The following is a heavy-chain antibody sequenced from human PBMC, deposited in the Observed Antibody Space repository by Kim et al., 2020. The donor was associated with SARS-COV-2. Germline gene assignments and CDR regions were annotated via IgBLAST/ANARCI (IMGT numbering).Heavy chain of an antibody. J-gene: IGHJ4*02. CDR2: ISYDGSNK. CDR1: GFTFSSYG. D-gene: IGHD3-9*01. CDR3: AKEAIFCRYFDWSFPTYFDY. V-gene: IGHV3-30*18. Sequence: GGSLRLSCAASGFTFSSYGMHWVRQAPGKGLEWVAVISYDGSNKYYADSVKGRFTISRDKSKNTLYLQMNSLRAEDTAVYYCAKEAIFCRYFDWSFPTYFDYWGQGTLVTVSS.